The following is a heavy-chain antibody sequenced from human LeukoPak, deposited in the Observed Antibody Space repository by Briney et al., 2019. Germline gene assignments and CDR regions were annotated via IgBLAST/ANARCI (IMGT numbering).Heavy chain of an antibody. J-gene: IGHJ4*02. CDR1: GFTFRSYT. Sequence: GGSLRLSCAASGFTFRSYTMSWVRQAPGKGLEWVSAISGSGGSTHCADSVKGRFTISRDNSKNTLYLQMKSLRADDTAVYYCAESAGSYEGNFDYWGQGTLVTVSS. CDR2: ISGSGGST. D-gene: IGHD1-26*01. V-gene: IGHV3-23*01. CDR3: AESAGSYEGNFDY.